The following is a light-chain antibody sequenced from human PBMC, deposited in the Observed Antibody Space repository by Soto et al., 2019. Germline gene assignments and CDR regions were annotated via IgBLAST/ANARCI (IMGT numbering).Light chain of an antibody. CDR3: QQLNSYLPLT. CDR2: AAS. CDR1: QGIISS. V-gene: IGKV1-9*01. Sequence: DIQLTQSPSFLSASVGDRVTITCRASQGIISSLAWYQQKPGKAPKLLIYAASTLQSGVPSRFRGSGSVTDFTLTISSLQPEDFATYYCQQLNSYLPLTFGGGTKVEIK. J-gene: IGKJ4*01.